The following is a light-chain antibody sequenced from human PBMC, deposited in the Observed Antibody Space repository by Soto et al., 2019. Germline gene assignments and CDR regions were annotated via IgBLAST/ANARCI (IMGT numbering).Light chain of an antibody. CDR2: GVS. V-gene: IGKV1-39*01. CDR3: QQTHSIPST. J-gene: IGKJ1*01. Sequence: DIQMTQSPSSKSASVGDRVTISCRASENVGKYLNWYQQKAGRAPELLIYGVSTLHSGVPSRFSGSGSGTEFSLIIASLQPEDSATYYCQQTHSIPSTFGEGAEVEIK. CDR1: ENVGKY.